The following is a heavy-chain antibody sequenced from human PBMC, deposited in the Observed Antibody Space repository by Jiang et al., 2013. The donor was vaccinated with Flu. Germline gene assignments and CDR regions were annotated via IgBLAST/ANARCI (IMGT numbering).Heavy chain of an antibody. J-gene: IGHJ6*02. V-gene: IGHV4-39*01. D-gene: IGHD4-23*01. Sequence: PGLVKPSETLSLTCTVSGDSIDRSTYYWGWVRQPPGKGLEWIGSIYYNGNTYDSPSLASRVTMSVDTSKNQFSLKLSSVTAADTAVYYCARPNSLYYYYAMDVWGQGTTVTVSS. CDR3: ARPNSLYYYYAMDV. CDR1: GDSIDRSTYY. CDR2: IYYNGNT.